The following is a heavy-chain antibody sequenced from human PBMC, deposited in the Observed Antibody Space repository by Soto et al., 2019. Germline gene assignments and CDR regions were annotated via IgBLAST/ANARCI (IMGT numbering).Heavy chain of an antibody. J-gene: IGHJ5*02. CDR2: IYYTGTT. D-gene: IGHD1-26*01. CDR1: GGSIKNTGAN. V-gene: IGHV4-39*01. CDR3: ATHTSGSRNGPHT. Sequence: SETLSLTCTVSGGSIKNTGANWGWVRQPPGKGLEWIGSIYYTGTTYYNPSLQSRVTISIDTSKNQYSLSVNSVAAADTAVYYCATHTSGSRNGPHTWGQGTLVTVSS.